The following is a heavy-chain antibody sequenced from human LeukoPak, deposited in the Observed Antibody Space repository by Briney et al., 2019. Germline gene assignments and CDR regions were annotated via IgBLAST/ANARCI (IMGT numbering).Heavy chain of an antibody. CDR2: INHSGST. CDR3: ARFLAGTRHFHFYYYTDV. D-gene: IGHD3-9*01. Sequence: PSETLSLTCTVSGGSISSYYWSWIRQPPGKGLEWIGEINHSGSTNYNPSLKSRVTISVDTSKNQFSLKLSSVTAADTAVYYCARFLAGTRHFHFYYYTDVWGKGTTVTISS. V-gene: IGHV4-34*01. J-gene: IGHJ6*03. CDR1: GGSISSYY.